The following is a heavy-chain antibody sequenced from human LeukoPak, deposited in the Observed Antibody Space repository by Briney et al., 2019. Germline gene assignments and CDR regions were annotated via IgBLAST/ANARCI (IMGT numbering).Heavy chain of an antibody. D-gene: IGHD3-22*01. CDR2: IYPSDSDT. Sequence: GESLKISCKGSGYSLTNYCIAWVRQMSGKGLEWMGIIYPSDSDTKYSPSFRGQIVISADKSISTAYLQWSSLTASDTAMYYCATLDYYDSRGAFAYWGQGTLVTVSS. CDR1: GYSLTNYC. CDR3: ATLDYYDSRGAFAY. V-gene: IGHV5-51*01. J-gene: IGHJ4*02.